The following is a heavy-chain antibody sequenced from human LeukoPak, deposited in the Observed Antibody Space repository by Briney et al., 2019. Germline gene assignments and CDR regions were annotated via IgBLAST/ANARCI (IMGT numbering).Heavy chain of an antibody. CDR1: GGSISSYY. V-gene: IGHV4-59*01. Sequence: SETLSLTCTVSGGSISSYYWSWIRQPPGKGLEWIAYISYSGNTNYNPSLKSRVTISVDTSKNQFSLKLSSVTAADTAVYYCARDTPVVGTRYFDCWGQGTLVTVSS. CDR3: ARDTPVVGTRYFDC. CDR2: ISYSGNT. J-gene: IGHJ4*02. D-gene: IGHD1-1*01.